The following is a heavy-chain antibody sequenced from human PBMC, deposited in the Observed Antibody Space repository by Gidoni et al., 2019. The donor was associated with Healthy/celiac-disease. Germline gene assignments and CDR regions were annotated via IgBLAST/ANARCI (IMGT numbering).Heavy chain of an antibody. J-gene: IGHJ4*02. CDR3: AKGGFLEWLEEYFDY. D-gene: IGHD3-3*01. Sequence: ADSVKGRFTISRDNSKNTLYLQMNSLRAEDTAVYYCAKGGFLEWLEEYFDYWGQGTLVTVSS. V-gene: IGHV3-23*01.